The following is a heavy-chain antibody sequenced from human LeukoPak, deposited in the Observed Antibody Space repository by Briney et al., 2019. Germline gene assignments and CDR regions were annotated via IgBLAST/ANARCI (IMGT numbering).Heavy chain of an antibody. D-gene: IGHD5-24*01. CDR2: IYYSGST. V-gene: IGHV4-39*01. CDR1: GGSISSSSSY. Sequence: SETLSLTCTVSGGSISSSSSYWGWIRQPPGKGLEWIGSIYYSGSTYYNPSLKSRGTISVDTSKNQFSLKLSSVTAADTAVYYCGSAGKEMATDNWFDPWGQGTLVTVSS. CDR3: GSAGKEMATDNWFDP. J-gene: IGHJ5*02.